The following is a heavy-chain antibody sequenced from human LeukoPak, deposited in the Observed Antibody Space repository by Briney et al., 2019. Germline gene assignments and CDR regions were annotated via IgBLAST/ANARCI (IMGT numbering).Heavy chain of an antibody. CDR3: WGTDKTGPETFDV. Sequence: GGSLRLSCEASEFTFSTYEMNWVRQAPVKGLEWIAYIMGGGRVIYYKDSVKGRFIISRDNAKKSLFLQMNSLRVEDTAVYYCWGTDKTGPETFDVWGLGTMVTVSS. CDR1: EFTFSTYE. CDR2: IMGGGRVI. V-gene: IGHV3-48*03. D-gene: IGHD3-16*01. J-gene: IGHJ3*01.